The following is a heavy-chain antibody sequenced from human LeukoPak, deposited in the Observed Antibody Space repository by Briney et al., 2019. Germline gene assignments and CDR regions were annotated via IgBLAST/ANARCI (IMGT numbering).Heavy chain of an antibody. D-gene: IGHD3-10*01. J-gene: IGHJ4*02. CDR1: GYTFTSYG. CDR2: IIPILGIA. V-gene: IGHV1-69*04. CDR3: ARDPGELEVDY. Sequence: ASVKVSCKASGYTFTSYGISWVRQAPGQGLEWMGRIIPILGIANYAQKFQGRVTITADKSTSTAYMELSSLRSEDTAVYYCARDPGELEVDYWGQGTLVTVSS.